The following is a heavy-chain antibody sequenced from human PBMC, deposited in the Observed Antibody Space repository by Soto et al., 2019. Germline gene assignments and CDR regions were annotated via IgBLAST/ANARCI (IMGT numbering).Heavy chain of an antibody. CDR1: VDIVSSNSAA. CDR2: TYYRSKWYN. D-gene: IGHD3-10*01. CDR3: ARDREDGSGSYGYYYYGMDV. V-gene: IGHV6-1*01. J-gene: IGHJ6*02. Sequence: SQTLSLTCAISVDIVSSNSAAWNCIRQSPSRGLEWLGRTYYRSKWYNDYAVSVKSRITINPDTSKNQFSLQLNSVTPEDTAVYYCARDREDGSGSYGYYYYGMDVWGQGTTVTVSS.